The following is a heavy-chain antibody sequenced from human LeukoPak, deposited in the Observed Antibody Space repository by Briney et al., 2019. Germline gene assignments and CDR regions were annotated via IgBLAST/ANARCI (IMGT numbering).Heavy chain of an antibody. J-gene: IGHJ4*02. CDR1: GCTFTSYY. Sequence: ASVKVSCKASGCTFTSYYMHWVRQAPGQGLEWMGIINPSGGSTSYAQKFQGRVTMTRDTSTSTVYMELSGLRSEDTAVYYCARVGSGGQWLGRGEFDYWGQGTLVTVSS. V-gene: IGHV1-46*01. CDR2: INPSGGST. D-gene: IGHD6-19*01. CDR3: ARVGSGGQWLGRGEFDY.